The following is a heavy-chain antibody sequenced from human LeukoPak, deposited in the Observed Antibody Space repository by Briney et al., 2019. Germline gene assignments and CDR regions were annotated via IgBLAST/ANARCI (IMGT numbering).Heavy chain of an antibody. V-gene: IGHV1-2*02. CDR3: ARPYGDYVYYFDY. CDR2: INPNSGGT. Sequence: ASVKVSCKASGYTFTGYYMHWVRQAPGQGLEWMGWINPNSGGTNYAQKFQGRVTMTGDTSISTAYMELSRLRSDDTAVYYCARPYGDYVYYFDYWGQGTLVTVSS. D-gene: IGHD4-17*01. CDR1: GYTFTGYY. J-gene: IGHJ4*02.